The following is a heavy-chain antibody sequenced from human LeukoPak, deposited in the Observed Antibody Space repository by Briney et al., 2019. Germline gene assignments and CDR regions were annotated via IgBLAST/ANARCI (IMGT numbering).Heavy chain of an antibody. CDR3: ARARNYYDSSDYYYEGDAFDI. V-gene: IGHV4-39*07. D-gene: IGHD3-22*01. CDR2: IFYSGST. CDR1: GGSISTSSYY. Sequence: SETLSLTCTVSGGSISTSSYYWGWVRQPPGKGLEWIGNIFYSGSTYYSPSLKSRVTISLDTSRNQFSLKLSSVTAADTAVYFCARARNYYDSSDYYYEGDAFDIWGQGTMVTVSS. J-gene: IGHJ3*02.